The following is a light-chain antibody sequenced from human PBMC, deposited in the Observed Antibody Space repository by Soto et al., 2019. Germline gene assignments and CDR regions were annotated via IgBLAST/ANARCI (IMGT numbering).Light chain of an antibody. V-gene: IGKV3-15*01. CDR2: GAS. CDR3: QQYNNWPAT. Sequence: DIVMTQSPAPLSVSPGERATLSCRASQSVSSNLAWYQQKPGQAPRLLIYGASTRATGIPARFSGSGSGTECTLTISSLQSEDVAVYYCQQYNNWPATFGQGTKVDIK. J-gene: IGKJ1*01. CDR1: QSVSSN.